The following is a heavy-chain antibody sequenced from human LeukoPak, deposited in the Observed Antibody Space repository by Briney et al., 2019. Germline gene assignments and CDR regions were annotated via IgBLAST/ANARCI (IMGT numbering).Heavy chain of an antibody. D-gene: IGHD6-19*01. V-gene: IGHV3-23*01. J-gene: IGHJ4*02. Sequence: PGGSLRLSCAASGFTFSTYAMSWVRQAPGKGXEWVSAISVSGGSTYYADSVKGRFTISRDNSKNTLYLQMNSLSAEDTAVYYCAKLQGSGPYYFDYWGQGTLVTVSS. CDR3: AKLQGSGPYYFDY. CDR2: ISVSGGST. CDR1: GFTFSTYA.